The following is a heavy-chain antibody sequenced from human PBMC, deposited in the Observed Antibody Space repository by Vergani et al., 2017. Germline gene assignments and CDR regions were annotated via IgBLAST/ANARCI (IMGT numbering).Heavy chain of an antibody. CDR1: GFTFSSYE. V-gene: IGHV3-48*03. Sequence: EVQLVESGGGLVQPGGSLRLSCAASGFTFSSYEMNWVRQAPGKGLEWVSYISSSSSTIYYADSVKGRFTISRDNAKNSLYLQMNSLRAEDTAVYYCARRQLLWFGEGGMDVWGQGTTVTVSS. J-gene: IGHJ6*02. CDR2: ISSSSSTI. D-gene: IGHD3-10*01. CDR3: ARRQLLWFGEGGMDV.